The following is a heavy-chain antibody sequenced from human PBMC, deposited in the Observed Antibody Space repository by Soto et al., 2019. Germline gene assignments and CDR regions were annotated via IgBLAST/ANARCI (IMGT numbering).Heavy chain of an antibody. CDR1: GGSVSSGSYY. J-gene: IGHJ6*02. CDR3: ARDRVVVVPAAIYADYYYGMDV. Sequence: SETLSLTCTVSGGSVSSGSYYWSWIRQPPGKGLEWIGYIYYSGSTNYNPSLKSRVTISVDPSKNQFSLKLSPVTAADTAVYYCARDRVVVVPAAIYADYYYGMDVWGQGTTVNVSS. D-gene: IGHD2-2*02. CDR2: IYYSGST. V-gene: IGHV4-61*01.